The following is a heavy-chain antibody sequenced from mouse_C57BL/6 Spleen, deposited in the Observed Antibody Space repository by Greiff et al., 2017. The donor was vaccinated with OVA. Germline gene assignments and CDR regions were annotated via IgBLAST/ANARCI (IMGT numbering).Heavy chain of an antibody. V-gene: IGHV6-6*01. J-gene: IGHJ1*03. Sequence: EVMLVESGGGLVQPGGSMKLSCAASGFTFSDAWMDWVRQSPEKGLEWVAEIRNKANNHATYYAESVKGRFTISRDDSKSSVYLQMNSLRAEDTGIYYCTRVWLRRVYWYFDVWGTGTTVTVSS. CDR1: GFTFSDAW. CDR3: TRVWLRRVYWYFDV. CDR2: IRNKANNHAT. D-gene: IGHD2-2*01.